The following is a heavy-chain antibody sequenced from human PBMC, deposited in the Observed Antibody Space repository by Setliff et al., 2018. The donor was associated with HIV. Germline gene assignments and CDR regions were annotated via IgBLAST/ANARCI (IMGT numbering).Heavy chain of an antibody. V-gene: IGHV1-24*01. D-gene: IGHD5-18*01. Sequence: ASVKVSCKVSRYTLTELSMHWVRQAPGKGLEWMGSFVPKHRKTLYAQKFQGRVTMTQDTSTATAYMELSSLRSDDTAVYYCAANRRYNYDLKGPLDYWAQGTLVTVSS. CDR3: AANRRYNYDLKGPLDY. CDR2: FVPKHRKT. J-gene: IGHJ4*02. CDR1: RYTLTELS.